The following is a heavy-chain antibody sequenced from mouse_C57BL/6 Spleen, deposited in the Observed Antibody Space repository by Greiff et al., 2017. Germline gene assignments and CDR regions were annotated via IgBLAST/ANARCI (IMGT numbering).Heavy chain of an antibody. J-gene: IGHJ1*03. Sequence: VQLVESGPGLVAPSQSLSITCTVSGFSLTSSAISWVRQPPGKGLEWLGVIWTGDGTKYNSALKSRLSISKDNSKSQVFLKMNSLQTDDTARYYCARKDNNWYFDVWGTGTTVTVSS. V-gene: IGHV2-9-1*01. CDR1: GFSLTSSA. CDR3: ARKDNNWYFDV. D-gene: IGHD1-3*01. CDR2: IWTGDGT.